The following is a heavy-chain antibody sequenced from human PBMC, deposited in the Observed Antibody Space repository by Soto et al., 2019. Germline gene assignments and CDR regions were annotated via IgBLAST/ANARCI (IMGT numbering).Heavy chain of an antibody. CDR2: VYNSGST. CDR3: ARPPVVAVTGSLDNWLDP. D-gene: IGHD2-21*01. Sequence: SETLSLTCTVSGGSITSYNWNCLRQPPGKALEWIGYVYNSGSTNYNPSLKTRVTISVDTSKNQFSLKVNSVTAADTAVYYCARPPVVAVTGSLDNWLDPWGQGILVTVSX. CDR1: GGSITSYN. J-gene: IGHJ5*02. V-gene: IGHV4-59*01.